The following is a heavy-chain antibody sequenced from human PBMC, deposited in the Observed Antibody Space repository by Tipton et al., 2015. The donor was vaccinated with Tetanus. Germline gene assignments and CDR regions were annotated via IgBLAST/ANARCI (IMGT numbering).Heavy chain of an antibody. CDR3: ARIRQVGKPGPFFDY. CDR1: GGSISSRNW. Sequence: TLSLTCAVSGGSISSRNWWSWVRQPPGKGLEWIGEIYHSGSTNYNPSLKSRVTISVDKSKNQFSLKLTSVTAADTAVYYCARIRQVGKPGPFFDYRGQGTLVTVSS. J-gene: IGHJ4*02. CDR2: IYHSGST. D-gene: IGHD7-27*01. V-gene: IGHV4-4*02.